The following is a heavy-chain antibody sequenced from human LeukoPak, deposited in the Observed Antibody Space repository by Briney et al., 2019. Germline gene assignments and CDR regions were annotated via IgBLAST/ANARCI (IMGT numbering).Heavy chain of an antibody. CDR2: IYTSGST. Sequence: SETLSLSCTVSGVSISSYYWSWIWQPAGKGLEWVGRIYTSGSTNYNPSLKSRVTMSVDTSKNQFSLKLSSVTAADTAVYYCARETSQKGAHYMDVWGKGTTVTISS. D-gene: IGHD3-16*01. V-gene: IGHV4-4*07. CDR1: GVSISSYY. CDR3: ARETSQKGAHYMDV. J-gene: IGHJ6*03.